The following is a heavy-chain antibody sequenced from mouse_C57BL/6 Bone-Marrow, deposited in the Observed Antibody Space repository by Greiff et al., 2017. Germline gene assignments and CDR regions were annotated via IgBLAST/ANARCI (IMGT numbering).Heavy chain of an antibody. CDR2: IYPGSGNT. CDR3: ARRWVDY. J-gene: IGHJ2*01. V-gene: IGHV1-76*01. CDR1: GYTFTDYY. Sequence: QVQLQQSGAELVRPGASVKLSCKASGYTFTDYYINWVKQRPGQGLEWIARIYPGSGNTYYNEKFKGKATLTAEKSSSTAYMHLSSLTSEDSAVYFCARRWVDYWGQGTTLTVSS. D-gene: IGHD2-3*01.